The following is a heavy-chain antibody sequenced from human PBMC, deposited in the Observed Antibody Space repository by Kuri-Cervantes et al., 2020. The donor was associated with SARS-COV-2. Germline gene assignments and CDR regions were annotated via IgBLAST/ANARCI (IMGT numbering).Heavy chain of an antibody. Sequence: ASVKVSCKASGYTFTSYYMHWVRQAPGQGLEWMGIINPSGGSTSYAQKFQGRVTMTRDMSTATAYIELRTLRSEDTAVYFCSLDAFDYWGQGTLVTVSS. CDR1: GYTFTSYY. CDR2: INPSGGST. J-gene: IGHJ4*02. CDR3: SLDAFDY. V-gene: IGHV1-46*01. D-gene: IGHD2-8*01.